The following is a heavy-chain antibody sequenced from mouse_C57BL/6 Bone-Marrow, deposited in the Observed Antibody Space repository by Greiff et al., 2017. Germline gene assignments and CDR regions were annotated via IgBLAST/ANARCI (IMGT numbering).Heavy chain of an antibody. CDR3: DYGGFAY. Sequence: VKLVESGPELVRPGVSVKISCKGSGYTFTDYAMHWVKQSHAKSLEWIGVISSYYGDASYIQKFKDKATMTVDKSSSTAYMELARLTSEDSAVFRDDYGGFAYWGQGTLVTVSA. CDR2: ISSYYGDA. CDR1: GYTFTDYA. D-gene: IGHD2-4*01. J-gene: IGHJ3*01. V-gene: IGHV1-67*01.